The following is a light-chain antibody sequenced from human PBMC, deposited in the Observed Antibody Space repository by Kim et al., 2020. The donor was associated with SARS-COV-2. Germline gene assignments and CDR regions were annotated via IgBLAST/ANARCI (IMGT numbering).Light chain of an antibody. CDR1: HSISSW. CDR2: KAS. CDR3: QQYNSYSPRYT. V-gene: IGKV1-5*03. Sequence: SVGDRVTITCRASHSISSWLAWYQQKPGKAPKLLIYKASSLESGVPSRFSGSGSGTEFTLTISSLQADDFATYYCQQYNSYSPRYTFGQGTKLEI. J-gene: IGKJ2*01.